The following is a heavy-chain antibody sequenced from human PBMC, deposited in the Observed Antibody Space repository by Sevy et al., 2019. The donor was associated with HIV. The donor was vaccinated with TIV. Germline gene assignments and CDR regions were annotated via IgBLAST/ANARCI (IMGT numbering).Heavy chain of an antibody. J-gene: IGHJ4*02. D-gene: IGHD1-7*01. CDR3: AREQRSGTTTSFDY. V-gene: IGHV3-33*01. CDR1: GFTLSDYG. Sequence: GGSLRLSCAASGFTLSDYGMHWVRQAPGKGLEWVAVIWSDGSNKYYGYSVKGRFTISRDSSKNTLFLQMNSLRVDDTAVYYCAREQRSGTTTSFDYWGQGALVTVSS. CDR2: IWSDGSNK.